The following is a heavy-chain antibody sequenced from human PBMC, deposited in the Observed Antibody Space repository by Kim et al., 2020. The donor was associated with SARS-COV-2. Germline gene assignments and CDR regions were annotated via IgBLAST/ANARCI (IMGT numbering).Heavy chain of an antibody. Sequence: ASVKVSCKASGYTFSSYAMHWVRQAPGQRLEWMGWINAGNGNTKYSQKFQGRVTITRDTSASTAYMELSSLRSEDTAVYYCARGVVVVVAATLHGMDVWGKGTTVTVSS. V-gene: IGHV1-3*01. D-gene: IGHD2-15*01. CDR3: ARGVVVVVAATLHGMDV. J-gene: IGHJ6*04. CDR2: INAGNGNT. CDR1: GYTFSSYA.